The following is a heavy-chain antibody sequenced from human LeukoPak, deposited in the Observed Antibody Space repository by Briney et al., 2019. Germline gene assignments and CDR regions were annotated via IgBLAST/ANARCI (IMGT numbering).Heavy chain of an antibody. CDR3: ARSNWNDGGD. Sequence: PGGSLRLSCAASGFTFSSYEMNWVRQAPGKGLEWVSYISSSGSTIYYADSVKARFTISRDNAKNSLYLQMNSLRAEDTAVYYCARSNWNDGGDWGQGTLVTVSS. V-gene: IGHV3-48*03. J-gene: IGHJ4*02. D-gene: IGHD1-20*01. CDR1: GFTFSSYE. CDR2: ISSSGSTI.